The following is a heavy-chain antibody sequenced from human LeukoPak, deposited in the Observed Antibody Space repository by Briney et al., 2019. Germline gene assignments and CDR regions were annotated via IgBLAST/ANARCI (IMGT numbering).Heavy chain of an antibody. D-gene: IGHD3-3*01. CDR1: GYSISSGYY. CDR2: IYHSGST. V-gene: IGHV4-38-2*02. CDR3: ARGRFRAFDI. J-gene: IGHJ3*02. Sequence: PSETLSLTCTVSGYSISSGYYWGWIRQPPGKGLEWIGSIYHSGSTYYNPSLKSRVTISVDTSKNQFSLKLSSVTAADTAVYYCARGRFRAFDIWGQGTMVTVSS.